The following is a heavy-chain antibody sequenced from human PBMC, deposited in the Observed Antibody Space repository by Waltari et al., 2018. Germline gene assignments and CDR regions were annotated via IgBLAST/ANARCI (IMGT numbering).Heavy chain of an antibody. CDR3: ATYIGASVGTAAFDV. J-gene: IGHJ3*01. V-gene: IGHV4-39*01. D-gene: IGHD5-12*01. Sequence: GVSRQPPGQGREWIGTISYNGATYSSPSLRGRLTLSRDTTMNQLSLKLGSVTAADTAVYYCATYIGASVGTAAFDVWGQGTMVTVSS. CDR2: ISYNGAT.